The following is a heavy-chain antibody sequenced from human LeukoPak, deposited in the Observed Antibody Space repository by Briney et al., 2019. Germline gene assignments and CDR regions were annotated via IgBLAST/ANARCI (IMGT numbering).Heavy chain of an antibody. D-gene: IGHD3-22*01. Sequence: ASVKVSCKASGYTFTSYHMHWVRQAPGQGLEWMGIINPSGGTTNYAQKFQGRVTITADKSTSTAYMELSSLRSEDTAVYYCASLNSSGSEDWGQGTLVTVSS. CDR2: INPSGGTT. CDR3: ASLNSSGSED. CDR1: GYTFTSYH. V-gene: IGHV1-46*01. J-gene: IGHJ4*02.